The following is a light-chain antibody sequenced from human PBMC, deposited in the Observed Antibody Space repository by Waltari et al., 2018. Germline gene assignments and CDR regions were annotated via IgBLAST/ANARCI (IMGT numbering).Light chain of an antibody. CDR3: QQYNNWPLT. CDR2: DAS. CDR1: QSVSIK. V-gene: IGKV3-15*01. J-gene: IGKJ4*01. Sequence: EIVMTQSPANLSVSPGESATLSCRASQSVSIKLAWYQRKPGQAPRLLISDASTMATVIPPRFSGSGSGTDFTLTISSLQSEDFAVYYCQQYNNWPLTFGGGTKVEIK.